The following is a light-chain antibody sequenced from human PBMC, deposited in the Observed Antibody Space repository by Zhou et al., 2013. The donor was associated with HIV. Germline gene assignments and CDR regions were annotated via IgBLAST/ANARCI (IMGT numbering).Light chain of an antibody. Sequence: EALVTQSPLSLPVTLGQPASISYRSSQSLVHNDGNIYLSWFQQRPGQSPRRLIYKISNRDSGVPDRFSGSVSGTEFTLKISRVEAEDVAVYYCMHASHFITFGGGTKVEIK. CDR1: QSLVHNDGNIY. V-gene: IGKV2-30*02. J-gene: IGKJ4*01. CDR3: MHASHFIT. CDR2: KIS.